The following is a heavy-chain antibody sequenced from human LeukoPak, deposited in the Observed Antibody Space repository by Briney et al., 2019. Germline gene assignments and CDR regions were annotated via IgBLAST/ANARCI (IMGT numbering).Heavy chain of an antibody. CDR1: GYTFTSYG. CDR2: ISAYNGNT. V-gene: IGHV1-18*01. Sequence: ASVKVSCKASGYTFTSYGIRWVRQAPGQGLEWMGWISAYNGNTNYAQKLQGRVTMTTDTSTSTANMELRSLRSDDTAVYYCASTSEVRGSYYPRDYYYYMDVWGKGTTVTVSS. D-gene: IGHD1-26*01. J-gene: IGHJ6*03. CDR3: ASTSEVRGSYYPRDYYYYMDV.